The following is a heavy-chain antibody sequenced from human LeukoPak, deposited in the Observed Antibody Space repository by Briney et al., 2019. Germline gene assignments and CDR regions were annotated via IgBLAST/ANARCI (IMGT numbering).Heavy chain of an antibody. CDR1: GYTFTSYG. V-gene: IGHV1-18*01. J-gene: IGHJ4*02. CDR2: ISAYNGNT. Sequence: ASVKVSCKASGYTFTSYGISWVRQAPGPGLEWMGWISAYNGNTNYAQKLQGRVTMTTDTSTSTAYMELRSLRSDDSAVYYCARVPTYIVVVPAAMGFDYWGQGTLVTVSS. CDR3: ARVPTYIVVVPAAMGFDY. D-gene: IGHD2-2*01.